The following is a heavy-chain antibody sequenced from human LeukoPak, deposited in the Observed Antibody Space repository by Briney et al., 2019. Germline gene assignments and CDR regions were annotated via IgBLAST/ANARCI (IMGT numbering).Heavy chain of an antibody. V-gene: IGHV3-23*01. CDR1: GFTFSSYA. Sequence: PGGSLRLSCAASGFTFSSYAMSWVRQAPGRGLEWVSAISGSGGSSDYADSVKGRFTISRDNSKNMLYLQMNSLRAEDTAVYSCAKASENSGSYFFAYWGQGTLVTVSS. CDR2: ISGSGGSS. J-gene: IGHJ4*02. CDR3: AKASENSGSYFFAY. D-gene: IGHD1-26*01.